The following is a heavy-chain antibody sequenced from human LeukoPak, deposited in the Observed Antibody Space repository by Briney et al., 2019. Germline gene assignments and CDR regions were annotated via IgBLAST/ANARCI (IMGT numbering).Heavy chain of an antibody. Sequence: SQTLSLTCAVSGGSISSGGYSWSWIRQPPGKGLEWIGYIYHSGSTYYNPSLKSRVTISVDRSKNQFSLKLSFVTAADTAVYYCARGVTIFGVVIPQRYYFDYWGQGTLVTVSS. CDR1: GGSISSGGYS. D-gene: IGHD3-3*01. V-gene: IGHV4-30-2*01. J-gene: IGHJ4*02. CDR3: ARGVTIFGVVIPQRYYFDY. CDR2: IYHSGST.